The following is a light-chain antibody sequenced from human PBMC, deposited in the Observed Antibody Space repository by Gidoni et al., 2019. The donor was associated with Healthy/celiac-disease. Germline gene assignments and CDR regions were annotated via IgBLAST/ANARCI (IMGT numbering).Light chain of an antibody. CDR3: QQYDNRPPT. CDR2: DAS. V-gene: IGKV1-33*01. J-gene: IGKJ5*01. CDR1: QDISNY. Sequence: DIHITQSPSSLSASVGDRVTITCLASQDISNYLNWYQQKPGKAPKLLIYDASNLETGVPSRFSGSGSGTDFTVTISSLQPEDIATYYCQQYDNRPPTFGQGTRLEIK.